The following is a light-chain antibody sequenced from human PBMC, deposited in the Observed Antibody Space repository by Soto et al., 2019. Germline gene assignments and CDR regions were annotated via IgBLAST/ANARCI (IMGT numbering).Light chain of an antibody. Sequence: QSVLTQPASVSGSPGQSITISCTGTSSDVGGYNYVSWYQQNPGKAPKLIIYDVSNRPSGVSNRFSGSKSGNTASLTTSGLQAEDEADYYCSSYTTISTLVFGGGTKLTVL. CDR3: SSYTTISTLV. V-gene: IGLV2-14*01. CDR2: DVS. J-gene: IGLJ3*02. CDR1: SSDVGGYNY.